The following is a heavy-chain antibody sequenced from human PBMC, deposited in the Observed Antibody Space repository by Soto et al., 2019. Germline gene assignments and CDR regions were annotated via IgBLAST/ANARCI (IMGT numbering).Heavy chain of an antibody. CDR2: FDPRDGKN. CDR3: ASRPRPYTTGIYSLTFSLAS. D-gene: IGHD2-21*01. V-gene: IGHV1-24*01. J-gene: IGHJ5*02. Sequence: QVQLEQSGAEVRKPGASIKVSCRVAGHTLTELSMHWVRQAPGKGLEWMGVFDPRDGKNFYGPKFHGRVTMIDDASSNTAYVVLSSLRSEDTAVYYCASRPRPYTTGIYSLTFSLASWGQGTLVTVSS. CDR1: GHTLTELS.